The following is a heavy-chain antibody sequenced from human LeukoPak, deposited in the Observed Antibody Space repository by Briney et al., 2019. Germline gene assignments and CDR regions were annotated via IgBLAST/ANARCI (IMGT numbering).Heavy chain of an antibody. Sequence: SETLSLTCTVSGGSISSYYWSWSRQPPGKGLEWIGYIYYSGSTNYNPSLKSRVTISVDTSKNQFSLKLSSVTAADTAVYYCARHLTGDYFDYWGQGTLVTVSS. CDR1: GGSISSYY. D-gene: IGHD1-14*01. CDR3: ARHLTGDYFDY. CDR2: IYYSGST. J-gene: IGHJ4*02. V-gene: IGHV4-59*08.